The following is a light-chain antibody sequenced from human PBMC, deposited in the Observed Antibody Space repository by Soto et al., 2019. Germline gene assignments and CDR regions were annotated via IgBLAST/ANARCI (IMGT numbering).Light chain of an antibody. J-gene: IGKJ1*01. CDR1: QSVGSNY. CDR3: QQYGTSPWT. Sequence: EIVLTQSPGTLSLSPGERATLSCRASQSVGSNYLAWYQQKPGQAPRLLIYTASGRAAGIPDRFSGSGSGTDFTLPISRVEPEDFGGCYCQQYGTSPWTFGQGTKVEIK. CDR2: TAS. V-gene: IGKV3-20*01.